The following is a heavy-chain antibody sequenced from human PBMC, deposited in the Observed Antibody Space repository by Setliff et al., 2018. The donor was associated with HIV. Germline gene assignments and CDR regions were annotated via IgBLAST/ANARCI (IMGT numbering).Heavy chain of an antibody. V-gene: IGHV7-4-1*02. CDR1: AYTFNKYT. D-gene: IGHD3-22*01. CDR3: ARGRKLYDSSGSYPDAFDI. J-gene: IGHJ3*02. CDR2: INTNTGTP. Sequence: GASVKVSCKASAYTFNKYTINWVRQAPGQGLEWMGWINTNTGTPTYAQGFTGRFIFSLDTSVNTTYLQITSLKAEDTTVYFCARGRKLYDSSGSYPDAFDIWGQGTVVTVSS.